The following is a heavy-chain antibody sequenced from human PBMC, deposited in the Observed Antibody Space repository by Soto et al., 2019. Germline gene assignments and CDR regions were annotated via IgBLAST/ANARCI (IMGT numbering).Heavy chain of an antibody. CDR1: GGSVSSGSYY. V-gene: IGHV4-61*01. J-gene: IGHJ5*02. Sequence: SETLSLTCTVSGGSVSSGSYYWSWIRQPPGKGLEWIGYIYYSGSTNYNPSLKSRVTISVDTSKNQFSLKLSSVTAADTAVYYCARDPQGGFDPWGQGTRVTVSS. CDR3: ARDPQGGFDP. CDR2: IYYSGST.